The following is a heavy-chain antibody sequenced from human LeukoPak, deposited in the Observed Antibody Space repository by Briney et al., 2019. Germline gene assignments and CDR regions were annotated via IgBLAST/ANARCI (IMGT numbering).Heavy chain of an antibody. CDR1: GGSISSGDYY. CDR3: ARDGYSSSWGGIDY. J-gene: IGHJ4*02. D-gene: IGHD6-13*01. Sequence: SQTLSLTCTVSGGSISSGDYYWSWIRQTPGKGLEWIGYIYYSGSTYYNPSLKSRVTISVDTSKNQFSLKLSSVTAADTAVYYCARDGYSSSWGGIDYWGQGTLVTVSS. V-gene: IGHV4-30-4*08. CDR2: IYYSGST.